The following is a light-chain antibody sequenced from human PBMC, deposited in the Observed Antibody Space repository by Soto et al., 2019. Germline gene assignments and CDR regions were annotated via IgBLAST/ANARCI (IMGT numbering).Light chain of an antibody. CDR1: QSVSSTY. J-gene: IGKJ1*01. Sequence: EIVLTQSPGTLSLSPGERVTLSCRASQSVSSTYLAWYQQKPGQAPRLLIYVASKRATGIPDRFSGSGSGADFTLTISRLEPEDFAVYYCQQYGSSPWTFGQGTKVEIK. CDR3: QQYGSSPWT. V-gene: IGKV3-20*01. CDR2: VAS.